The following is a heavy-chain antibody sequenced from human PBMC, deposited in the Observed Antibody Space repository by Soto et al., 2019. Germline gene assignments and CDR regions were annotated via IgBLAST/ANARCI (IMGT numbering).Heavy chain of an antibody. Sequence: QVQLVQSGAEVKKPGASVKVACKASGYTFTSYGISWVRQAPGQGLEWMGWTSAYNGNTNYAQKLQGRVTMTTDTSTSTAYMELRSLRSDDTAVYYCARRQWLVGGYYYGMDVWGQGTTVTVSS. CDR3: ARRQWLVGGYYYGMDV. J-gene: IGHJ6*02. CDR2: TSAYNGNT. V-gene: IGHV1-18*01. D-gene: IGHD6-19*01. CDR1: GYTFTSYG.